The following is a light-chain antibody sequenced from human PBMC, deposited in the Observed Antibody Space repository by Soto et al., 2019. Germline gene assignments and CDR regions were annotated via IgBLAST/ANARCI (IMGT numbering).Light chain of an antibody. CDR3: TSYTSSGTLYV. V-gene: IGLV2-14*03. Sequence: QSALTQPASVSGSPGQSITISCTGTSSDIGGYTYVSWYQHHPGKAPKLMIYDVSNRPSGVSNRFSGSKSGNTASLTISGLQAEDEADYYCTSYTSSGTLYVFGTVTKLTVL. CDR2: DVS. J-gene: IGLJ1*01. CDR1: SSDIGGYTY.